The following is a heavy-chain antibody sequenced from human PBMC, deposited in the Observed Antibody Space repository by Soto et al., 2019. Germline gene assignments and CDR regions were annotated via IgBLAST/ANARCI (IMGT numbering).Heavy chain of an antibody. V-gene: IGHV1-69-2*01. Sequence: EVQLVQSGAEVKKPGASVKISCKVSGHVFTDYYIHWVQQAPGKGLEWMGLVDPEDGETIYAEKFQGRVTISADTSTDTPSMELSRLRSEDTAVYYCATTPRKPLNWFDPWGQGTLVTVSS. CDR2: VDPEDGET. CDR3: ATTPRKPLNWFDP. J-gene: IGHJ5*02. CDR1: GHVFTDYY.